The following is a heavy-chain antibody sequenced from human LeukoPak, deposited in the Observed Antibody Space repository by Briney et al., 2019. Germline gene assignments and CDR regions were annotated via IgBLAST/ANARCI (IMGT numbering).Heavy chain of an antibody. CDR3: ARDRTSVAIPPYWYFDL. CDR2: IYYSGST. V-gene: IGHV4-59*01. D-gene: IGHD2-2*02. J-gene: IGHJ2*01. Sequence: PSETLSLTCTVSGGSISSYYWSWIRQPPGKGLEWVGYIYYSGSTNYNPSLKRRVTISVDTSKNQLSLKLSSVTAADTAVYYCARDRTSVAIPPYWYFDLWGRGTLVTVSS. CDR1: GGSISSYY.